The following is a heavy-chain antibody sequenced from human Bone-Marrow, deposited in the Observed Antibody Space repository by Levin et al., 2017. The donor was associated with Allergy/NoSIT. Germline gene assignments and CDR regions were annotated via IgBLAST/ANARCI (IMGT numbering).Heavy chain of an antibody. Sequence: ASVKVSCAVSGFIFSNYWMTWVRQAPGKGLEWVANIKHDGSEKYYADSVKGRSTISRDNAKSSLYLQMSSLRADDTAIYYCARRTLTGYSPLFDYWGQGTLVTVSS. CDR3: ARRTLTGYSPLFDY. D-gene: IGHD3-9*01. CDR1: GFIFSNYW. V-gene: IGHV3-7*03. J-gene: IGHJ4*02. CDR2: IKHDGSEK.